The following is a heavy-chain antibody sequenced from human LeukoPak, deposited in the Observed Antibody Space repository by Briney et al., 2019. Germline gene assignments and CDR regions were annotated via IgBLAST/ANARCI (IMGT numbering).Heavy chain of an antibody. CDR3: ARGEVVADNWFDP. Sequence: SQTLSLTCTVSGGSISSYYWSWIRQPPGKGLEWIGYIYYSGSTNYNPSLKSRVTISVDTSKNQFSLKLSSVTAADTAVYYCARGEVVADNWFDPWGQGTPVTVSS. CDR1: GGSISSYY. CDR2: IYYSGST. J-gene: IGHJ5*02. D-gene: IGHD2-15*01. V-gene: IGHV4-59*01.